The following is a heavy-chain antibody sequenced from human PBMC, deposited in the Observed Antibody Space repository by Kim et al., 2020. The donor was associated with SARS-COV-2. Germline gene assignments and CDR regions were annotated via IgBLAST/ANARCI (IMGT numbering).Heavy chain of an antibody. CDR1: GGSFSGYY. J-gene: IGHJ5*02. D-gene: IGHD5-18*01. CDR3: ARGIVAAGAGRGYSYRRLYNWFDP. V-gene: IGHV4-34*01. Sequence: SETLSLTCAVYGGSFSGYYWSWIRQPPGKGLEWIGEINHSGSTNYNPYLKSRVTISVDTSKNQFSLKLSSVTAADTAVYYCARGIVAAGAGRGYSYRRLYNWFDPWGQGTLVTVSS. CDR2: INHSGST.